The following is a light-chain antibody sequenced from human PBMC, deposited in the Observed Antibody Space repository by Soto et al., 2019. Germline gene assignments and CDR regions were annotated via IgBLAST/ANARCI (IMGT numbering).Light chain of an antibody. Sequence: EMILTQSPYPLSLSPGAIATLSCRASQTGASQYFAWYQQRPGQAPRLLIRGVFIRAAGIPDRFSGSGPETDFSLTISRLEPEDSAVYVCHHYCYPQWTFDQGTKVESK. CDR2: GVF. V-gene: IGKV3-20*01. J-gene: IGKJ1*01. CDR3: HHYCYPQWT. CDR1: QTGASQY.